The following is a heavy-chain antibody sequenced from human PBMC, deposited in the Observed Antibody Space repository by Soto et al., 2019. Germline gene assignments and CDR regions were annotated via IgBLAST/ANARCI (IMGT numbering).Heavy chain of an antibody. Sequence: EVQLVESGGGLVQPGRSLRLSCSASGFTFDDYAMHWVRQAPGKGLEWVSGISWNSGSIAYADSVKGRFTISRDNAKNSLDLQMNSLRAEDTALYYCAKGVALGYCTSTSCHNYYMDVWGKGTTVTVSS. CDR3: AKGVALGYCTSTSCHNYYMDV. CDR1: GFTFDDYA. V-gene: IGHV3-9*01. D-gene: IGHD2-2*02. J-gene: IGHJ6*03. CDR2: ISWNSGSI.